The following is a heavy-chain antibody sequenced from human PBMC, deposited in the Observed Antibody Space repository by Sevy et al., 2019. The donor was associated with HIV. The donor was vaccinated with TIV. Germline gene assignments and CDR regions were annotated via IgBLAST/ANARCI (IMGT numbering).Heavy chain of an antibody. J-gene: IGHJ6*03. CDR1: NDSVSSGLYY. CDR2: IFTTGTT. V-gene: IGHV4-61*02. D-gene: IGHD5-12*01. Sequence: SETLSLTCTVSNDSVSSGLYYWSWIRQPAGKGLEWIGRIFTTGTTNYNPSLKRRVTISIDTSKNQFSLKLTSVTATDAAVYYCARELRGYGGYYPYYYYYYMDVWGKGTRVTVSS. CDR3: ARELRGYGGYYPYYYYYYMDV.